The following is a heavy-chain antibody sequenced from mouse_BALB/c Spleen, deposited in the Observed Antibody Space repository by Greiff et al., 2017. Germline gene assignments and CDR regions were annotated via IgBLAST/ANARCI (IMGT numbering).Heavy chain of an antibody. CDR2: ISSGGST. D-gene: IGHD2-14*01. CDR3: ARGGYYRYDDYAMDY. V-gene: IGHV5-6-5*01. J-gene: IGHJ4*01. CDR1: GFTFSSYA. Sequence: EVKLVESGGGLVKPGGSLKLSCAASGFTFSSYAMSWVRQTPEKRLEWVASISSGGSTYYPDSVKGRFTISRDNARNILYLQMSSLRSEDTAMYYCARGGYYRYDDYAMDYWGQGTSVTVSS.